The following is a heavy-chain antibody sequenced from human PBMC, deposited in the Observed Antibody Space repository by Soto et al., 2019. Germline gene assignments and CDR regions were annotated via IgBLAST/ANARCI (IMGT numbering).Heavy chain of an antibody. CDR2: ISAYNGNT. CDR1: GYTFTSYG. D-gene: IGHD3-9*01. J-gene: IGHJ5*02. CDR3: ARVLRYFDWPGDWFDP. Sequence: ASVKVSCKASGYTFTSYGISWVRQAPGQGLEWMGWISAYNGNTNYAQKLQGRVTMTTDTSTSTAYMELRSLRSDDTAVYYCARVLRYFDWPGDWFDPWGQGTLVTVSS. V-gene: IGHV1-18*01.